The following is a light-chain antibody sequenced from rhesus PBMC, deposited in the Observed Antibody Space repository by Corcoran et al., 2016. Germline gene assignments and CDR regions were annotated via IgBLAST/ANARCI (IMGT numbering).Light chain of an antibody. CDR1: ENVNNY. V-gene: IGKV1-74*01. CDR2: KAS. Sequence: DIQMTQSPSSLSASVGDRVTITCRASENVNNYLNWYQQKPGKAPKLLIYKASTLQSGVPSRFSGSGSGTDYTFPITCLQPEDVATYYCQHGYGYGTPYSFGQGTKVEIK. CDR3: QHGYGYGTPYS. J-gene: IGKJ2*01.